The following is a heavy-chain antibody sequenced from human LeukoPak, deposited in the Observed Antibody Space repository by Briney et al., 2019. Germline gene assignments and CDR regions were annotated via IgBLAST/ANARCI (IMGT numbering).Heavy chain of an antibody. V-gene: IGHV4-34*01. J-gene: IGHJ4*02. Sequence: SETLSLTCAVYGGSFSGYYWSWIRQPPGKGLEWIGEINHSGSTNYNPSLESRVTISVDTSKNQFSLKLSSVTAADTAVYYCARTPTIFGVVLLYYFDYWGQGTLVTVSS. D-gene: IGHD3-3*01. CDR3: ARTPTIFGVVLLYYFDY. CDR2: INHSGST. CDR1: GGSFSGYY.